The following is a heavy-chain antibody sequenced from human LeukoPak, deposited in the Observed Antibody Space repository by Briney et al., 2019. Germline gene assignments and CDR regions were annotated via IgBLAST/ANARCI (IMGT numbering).Heavy chain of an antibody. CDR2: IWYDGGSK. V-gene: IGHV3-33*01. Sequence: GGSLRLSCAASGFSFSAYGVHWVRQAPGKGLEWVAVIWYDGGSKDYADSVKGRFTFSRDNSKNTLYLQMNSLTVEDTAVYYCARSQSSSLIDYWGQGTLVTDSS. CDR3: ARSQSSSLIDY. CDR1: GFSFSAYG. J-gene: IGHJ4*02. D-gene: IGHD6-13*01.